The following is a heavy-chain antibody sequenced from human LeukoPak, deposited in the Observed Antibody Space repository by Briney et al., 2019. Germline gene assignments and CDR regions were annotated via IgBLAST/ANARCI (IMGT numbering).Heavy chain of an antibody. V-gene: IGHV1-69*06. CDR1: GGTFSSYA. CDR3: AREKDGSGSYYGFDY. D-gene: IGHD3-10*01. J-gene: IGHJ4*02. CDR2: VIPIFGTA. Sequence: SVKVSCKASGGTFSSYAISWVRQAPGQGLEWMGGVIPIFGTANYAQKFQGRVTITADKSTSTAYMELSSLRSEDTAVYYCAREKDGSGSYYGFDYWGQGTLVTVSS.